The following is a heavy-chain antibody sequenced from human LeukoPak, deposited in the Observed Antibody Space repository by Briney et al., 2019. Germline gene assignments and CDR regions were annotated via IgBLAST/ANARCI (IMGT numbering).Heavy chain of an antibody. D-gene: IGHD5-18*01. CDR1: GFTFSDYY. CDR2: IYSGGST. CDR3: ARGGYSYGHGFDY. Sequence: PGGSLRLSCAASGFTFSDYYMSWVRQAPGKGLEWVSVIYSGGSTYYADSVKGRFTISRDNSKNTLYLQMNSLRAEDTAVCYCARGGYSYGHGFDYWGQGTLVTVSS. J-gene: IGHJ4*02. V-gene: IGHV3-53*01.